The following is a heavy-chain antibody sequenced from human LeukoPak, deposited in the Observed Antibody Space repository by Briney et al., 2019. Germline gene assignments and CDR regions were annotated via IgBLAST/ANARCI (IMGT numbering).Heavy chain of an antibody. CDR3: ARLTRGQLRAYYMDV. Sequence: GGSLRLSCAGSGFTFSSYSMNWVRQAPGKGLEWVSPISSSSSYIYYADSVKGRFTISRDNAKNSLYLQMNSLRAEDTAVYYCARLTRGQLRAYYMDVWGKGTTVTVSS. D-gene: IGHD1-1*01. V-gene: IGHV3-21*01. CDR2: ISSSSSYI. J-gene: IGHJ6*03. CDR1: GFTFSSYS.